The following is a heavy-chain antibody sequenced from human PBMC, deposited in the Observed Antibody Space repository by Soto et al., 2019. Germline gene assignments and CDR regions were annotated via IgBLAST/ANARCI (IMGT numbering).Heavy chain of an antibody. D-gene: IGHD6-19*01. Sequence: LGLSCAASGFTFSSYWMHWVRQAPGKGLVWVSRINSDGSSTSYADSVKGRFTISRDNAKNTLYLQMNSLRAEDTAVYYCARAGGQWPFYYYYGMDVWGQGTTVTVSS. J-gene: IGHJ6*02. CDR3: ARAGGQWPFYYYYGMDV. V-gene: IGHV3-74*01. CDR2: INSDGSST. CDR1: GFTFSSYW.